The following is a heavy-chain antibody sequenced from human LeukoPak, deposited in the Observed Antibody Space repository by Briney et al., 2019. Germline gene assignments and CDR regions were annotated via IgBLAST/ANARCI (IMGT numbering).Heavy chain of an antibody. J-gene: IGHJ4*02. Sequence: KAGGSLRLSCAASGFTFSSYAMNWVRQAPGKGLEWVSSISSSSSYIYYADSVKGRFTISRDNAKNSLYLQMNSLRAEDTAVYYCARDLGSDSSGYPNYWGQGTLVTVSS. CDR1: GFTFSSYA. CDR2: ISSSSSYI. D-gene: IGHD3-22*01. V-gene: IGHV3-21*01. CDR3: ARDLGSDSSGYPNY.